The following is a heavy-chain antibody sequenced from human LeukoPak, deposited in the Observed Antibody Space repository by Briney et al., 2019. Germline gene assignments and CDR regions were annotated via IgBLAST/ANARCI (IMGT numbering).Heavy chain of an antibody. V-gene: IGHV5-51*01. D-gene: IGHD3-16*01. Sequence: GESLKISCKGSGYTFTAYWIVWVRHLPGRGLEYMGLIYPGSSDARYSPSFQGQITVSADKSINTVFLQWTRLKASDTAMYYCARLGATKLDPWGQGTLVTVSS. J-gene: IGHJ5*02. CDR1: GYTFTAYW. CDR3: ARLGATKLDP. CDR2: IYPGSSDA.